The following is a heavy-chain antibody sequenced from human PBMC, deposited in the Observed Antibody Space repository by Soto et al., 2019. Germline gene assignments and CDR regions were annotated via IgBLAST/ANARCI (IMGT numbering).Heavy chain of an antibody. J-gene: IGHJ5*02. V-gene: IGHV4-39*01. CDR1: GGSINSSSYF. D-gene: IGHD6-19*01. CDR3: ARHYSSGSRNWFDP. CDR2: IYYSGST. Sequence: PSETLSLTCSVSGGSINSSSYFWGWVRQPPGKGLEWIGSIYYSGSTYYNPSLRSRVTISVDTSKNQFSLKLSSVTTADTAVFYCARHYSSGSRNWFDPWGQGTLVTVSS.